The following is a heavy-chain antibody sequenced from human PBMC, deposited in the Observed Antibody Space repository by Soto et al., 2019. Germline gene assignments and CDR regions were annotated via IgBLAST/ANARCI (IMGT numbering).Heavy chain of an antibody. V-gene: IGHV4-38-2*01. CDR3: ARVGPYCGGDCYSPPP. CDR2: IYHSGST. D-gene: IGHD2-21*02. J-gene: IGHJ5*02. CDR1: GYSIRNGYY. Sequence: PSETLSRTCAVSGYSIRNGYYLGWILQPPWKGLEWIGTIYHSGSTYYNPSLKSRVTISVDASENHFSLKLSSVTAADTAVYYCARVGPYCGGDCYSPPPWGQGTLVTVSS.